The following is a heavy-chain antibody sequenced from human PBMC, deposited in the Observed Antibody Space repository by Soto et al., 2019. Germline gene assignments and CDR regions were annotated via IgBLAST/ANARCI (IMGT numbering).Heavy chain of an antibody. J-gene: IGHJ6*04. Sequence: GGSLRLSCAASGFTFSSYSMNWVRQAPGKGLEWVSSISSSYIYYADSVKGRFTISRDNAKNSLYLQMNSLRAEDTAVYYCARDPGYCTNGVCFPMDVWGKGTTVTVSS. V-gene: IGHV3-21*01. CDR3: ARDPGYCTNGVCFPMDV. CDR1: GFTFSSYS. D-gene: IGHD2-8*01. CDR2: ISSSYI.